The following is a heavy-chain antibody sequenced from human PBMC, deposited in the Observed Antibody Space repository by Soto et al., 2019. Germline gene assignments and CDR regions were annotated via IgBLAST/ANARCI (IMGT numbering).Heavy chain of an antibody. Sequence: PGGSLRLSCAASGFTFSSYSMHWVRQAPGKGLEWVSAITRNSDIYYADSVKGRFTISRDNAQNSVSLQMDSLRAEDTAVYYCARSGYPLYYFDYWGQGTLVTVSS. V-gene: IGHV3-21*04. D-gene: IGHD3-3*01. CDR3: ARSGYPLYYFDY. CDR1: GFTFSSYS. J-gene: IGHJ4*02. CDR2: ITRNSDI.